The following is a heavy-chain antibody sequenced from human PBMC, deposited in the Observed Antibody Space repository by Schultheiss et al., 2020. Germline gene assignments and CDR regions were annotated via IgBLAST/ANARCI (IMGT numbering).Heavy chain of an antibody. J-gene: IGHJ6*04. V-gene: IGHV3-49*04. Sequence: GESLKISCSASGFTFSSYWMSWVRQAPGKGLEWVGFIRSKAYGGTTEYAASVKGRFSISRDDSKSIAYLQMNTLKTEDTAVYYCAGCDGGSCYYNYGVDVWGKGTTVTVSS. CDR1: GFTFSSYW. CDR3: AGCDGGSCYYNYGVDV. CDR2: IRSKAYGGTT. D-gene: IGHD2-15*01.